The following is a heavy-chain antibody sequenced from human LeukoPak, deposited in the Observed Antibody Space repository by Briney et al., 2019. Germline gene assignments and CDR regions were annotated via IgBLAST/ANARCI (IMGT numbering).Heavy chain of an antibody. Sequence: PGGSLRLSCAASGFTFSSYSMNWVRQAPGKGLEWVSSISSSSSYIYYADSVKGRFTISRDNAKNSLYLQMNSLRAEDTAVYYCAKDRHRYYYGSGNHPRYYGMDVWGQGTTVTVSS. J-gene: IGHJ6*02. CDR1: GFTFSSYS. V-gene: IGHV3-21*01. D-gene: IGHD3-10*01. CDR3: AKDRHRYYYGSGNHPRYYGMDV. CDR2: ISSSSSYI.